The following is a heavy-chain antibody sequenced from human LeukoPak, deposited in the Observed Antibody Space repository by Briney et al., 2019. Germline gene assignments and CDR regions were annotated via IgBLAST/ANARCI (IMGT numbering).Heavy chain of an antibody. D-gene: IGHD2-15*01. Sequence: GGSLRLSCSASGFPFSGYAMHWVRQAPGKGLEYVSAISDSGGSTYYADSVKGRFAIARVNSKDTLYLQMSSLRAEDTAVYFCVRGYSFGPYGMDVWGQGTTVTVSS. CDR3: VRGYSFGPYGMDV. V-gene: IGHV3-64D*09. J-gene: IGHJ6*02. CDR1: GFPFSGYA. CDR2: ISDSGGST.